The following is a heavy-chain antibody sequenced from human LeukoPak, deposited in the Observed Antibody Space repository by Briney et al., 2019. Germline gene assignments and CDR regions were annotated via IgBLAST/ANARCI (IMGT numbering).Heavy chain of an antibody. Sequence: SETLSLTCAVSGYSISSGYYWGWIRQPPGKGLEWLGSIYHSGSTYYNPSLKSRVTISVDTSKNQFSLKLSSVTAADTAVYYCAYTDMVRGAPPAFDIWGQGTMVTVSS. CDR1: GYSISSGYY. CDR3: AYTDMVRGAPPAFDI. CDR2: IYHSGST. J-gene: IGHJ3*02. D-gene: IGHD3-10*01. V-gene: IGHV4-38-2*01.